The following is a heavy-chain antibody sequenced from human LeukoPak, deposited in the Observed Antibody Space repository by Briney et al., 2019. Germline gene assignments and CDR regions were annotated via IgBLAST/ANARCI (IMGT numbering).Heavy chain of an antibody. J-gene: IGHJ4*02. V-gene: IGHV3-30*03. CDR3: APDEGGDYVGLDY. CDR1: GFTFSTYG. D-gene: IGHD4-17*01. CDR2: ISYDGNNK. Sequence: PGGSLRLSCAASGFTFSTYGMHWVRQAPGKGLEWVALISYDGNNKYYADAVKGRFTISRDNSKNTLYLQMSSLRTEDTAMYYCAPDEGGDYVGLDYWGRGTLVTVSS.